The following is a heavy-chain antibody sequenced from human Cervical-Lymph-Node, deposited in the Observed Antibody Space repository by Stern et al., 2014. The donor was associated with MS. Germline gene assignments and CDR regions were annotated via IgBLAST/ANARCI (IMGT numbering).Heavy chain of an antibody. CDR1: GFSLSNHG. CDR2: ISYDGSEK. CDR3: ARDKSKSWSFDY. Sequence: VQLVESGGGVVQPGGSLTLSCAASGFSLSNHGMHWVRQAPGKGLEWVAVISYDGSEKYYADSVMGRFTVSRDNSDNTVYLHMNSLRGEDTAVYYCARDKSKSWSFDYWGQGTLVAVPS. V-gene: IGHV3-30*03. J-gene: IGHJ4*02. D-gene: IGHD6-13*01.